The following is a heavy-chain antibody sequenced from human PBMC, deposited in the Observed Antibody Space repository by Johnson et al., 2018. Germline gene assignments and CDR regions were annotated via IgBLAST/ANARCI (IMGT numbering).Heavy chain of an antibody. CDR3: PKGVGVSNVAHDAFDV. D-gene: IGHD2-21*01. Sequence: EVQLVETGGGLVRPGGSXRISCKASEIIFNRHAMSWVRQAPGKRPEWVSAISSSGGNTYYAASVKGRFTISRDNSKNTLNLQMNSLRAEDTAVYYCPKGVGVSNVAHDAFDVWGQGTMVTVSS. CDR2: ISSSGGNT. J-gene: IGHJ3*01. V-gene: IGHV3-23*04. CDR1: EIIFNRHA.